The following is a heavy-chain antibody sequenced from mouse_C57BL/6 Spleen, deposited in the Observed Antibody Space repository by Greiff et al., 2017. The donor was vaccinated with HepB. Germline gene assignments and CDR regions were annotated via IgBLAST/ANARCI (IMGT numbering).Heavy chain of an antibody. V-gene: IGHV1-26*01. J-gene: IGHJ4*01. Sequence: EVQLQQSGPELVKPGASVKISCKASGYTFTDYYMNWVKQSHGKSLEWIGDINPNNGGTSYNQKFKGKATLTVDKSSSTAYMELRSLTSEDSAVYYCARGLRLYAMDYWGQGTSVTVSS. D-gene: IGHD1-2*01. CDR2: INPNNGGT. CDR1: GYTFTDYY. CDR3: ARGLRLYAMDY.